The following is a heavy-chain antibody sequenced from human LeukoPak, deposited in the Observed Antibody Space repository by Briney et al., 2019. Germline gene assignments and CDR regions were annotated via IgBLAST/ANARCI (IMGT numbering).Heavy chain of an antibody. D-gene: IGHD5-24*01. Sequence: ASVKVSCKASGGTFSSYAISWVRQAPGQGLEWMGGIIPIFGTANYAQKFQGRVTITADESTSTAYMELSSLRSEDTAVYYYAMRDGYNLYYFDYWGQGTLVTVSS. CDR3: AMRDGYNLYYFDY. J-gene: IGHJ4*02. V-gene: IGHV1-69*13. CDR2: IIPIFGTA. CDR1: GGTFSSYA.